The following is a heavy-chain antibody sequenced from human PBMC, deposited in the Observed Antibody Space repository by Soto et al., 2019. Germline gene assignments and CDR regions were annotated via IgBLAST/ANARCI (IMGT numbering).Heavy chain of an antibody. CDR3: AKSLSTAVNYGLDV. CDR2: ISGNGAET. Sequence: EVQLLESGGGLVQPGGSVRLSCAASGFPFSSYAMSWVRQAPGKGLEWVSAISGNGAETSYADSVRGRFTISRDNSKDTLYLQMNSLRADDTAVYYCAKSLSTAVNYGLDVWGQGTSVTVSS. CDR1: GFPFSSYA. V-gene: IGHV3-23*01. J-gene: IGHJ6*02. D-gene: IGHD2-2*01.